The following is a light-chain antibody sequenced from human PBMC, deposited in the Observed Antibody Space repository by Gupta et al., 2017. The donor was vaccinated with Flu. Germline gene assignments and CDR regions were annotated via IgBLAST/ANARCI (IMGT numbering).Light chain of an antibody. V-gene: IGLV3-1*01. Sequence: SFELTQPPSVSVSPGQTATITCSGTGNELGDIYVSWYQQKPGQSPVLVIYQDIQRPPGIPERFAGSNSGDTATLSISETQAMDEADYYCQAWDSGTCGFGGGTKLTVL. J-gene: IGLJ2*01. CDR3: QAWDSGTCG. CDR2: QDI. CDR1: ELGDIY.